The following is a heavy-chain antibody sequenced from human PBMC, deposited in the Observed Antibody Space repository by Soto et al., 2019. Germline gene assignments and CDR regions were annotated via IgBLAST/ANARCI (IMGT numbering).Heavy chain of an antibody. CDR1: GGSISSYY. Sequence: QVQLQESGPGLVKPSETLSLTCTVSGGSISSYYWNWIRQPPGKGLEWIGYIYYSGSTNYNPSLKSRVTLSVDTSKNQSSLKLSSVTAADTAVYYCASRWGGVFDIWGQGTMVTVSS. D-gene: IGHD1-26*01. J-gene: IGHJ3*02. V-gene: IGHV4-59*08. CDR2: IYYSGST. CDR3: ASRWGGVFDI.